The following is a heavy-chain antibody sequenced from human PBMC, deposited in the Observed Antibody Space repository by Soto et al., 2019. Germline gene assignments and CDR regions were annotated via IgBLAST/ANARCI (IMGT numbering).Heavy chain of an antibody. D-gene: IGHD3-16*01. V-gene: IGHV3-30*18. Sequence: GGSLRLSCAASGFTFSSYGMHWVRQAPGKGLEWVAVISYDGSNKYYADSVKGRFTISRDNSKNTLYLQMNSLRAEDTAVYYCAKGVFNARHTWGYYYYYGMDVWGQGTTVTVSS. J-gene: IGHJ6*02. CDR2: ISYDGSNK. CDR3: AKGVFNARHTWGYYYYYGMDV. CDR1: GFTFSSYG.